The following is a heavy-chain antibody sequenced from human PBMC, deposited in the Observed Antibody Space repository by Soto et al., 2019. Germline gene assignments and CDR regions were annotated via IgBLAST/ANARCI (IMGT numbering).Heavy chain of an antibody. Sequence: GESLNISCKGSVYSFTSYWINWVRQMPGKGLELMGRIDPTDSYTNYSPSFQGHVTISADKSISTAYLQWSSLKASDTAMYYCARQKTWGDCSSTSCLHFDPWGQGTLVTVSS. CDR1: VYSFTSYW. J-gene: IGHJ5*02. CDR3: ARQKTWGDCSSTSCLHFDP. V-gene: IGHV5-10-1*01. D-gene: IGHD2-2*01. CDR2: IDPTDSYT.